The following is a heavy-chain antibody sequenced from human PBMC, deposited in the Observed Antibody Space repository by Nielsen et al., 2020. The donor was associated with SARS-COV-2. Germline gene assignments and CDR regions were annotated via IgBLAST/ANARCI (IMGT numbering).Heavy chain of an antibody. D-gene: IGHD3-22*01. V-gene: IGHV1-46*01. CDR1: AYTFTDYY. J-gene: IGHJ6*02. CDR3: ARERGPYEYGLDV. Sequence: ASVKDSCKASAYTFTDYYILWVRQAPGQGLEWMGTINPSSGRTTYAEKFQGRVIMTRDTSTSTVYMELTSIRSEDTAVYYCARERGPYEYGLDVWGQGTTVTVSS. CDR2: INPSSGRT.